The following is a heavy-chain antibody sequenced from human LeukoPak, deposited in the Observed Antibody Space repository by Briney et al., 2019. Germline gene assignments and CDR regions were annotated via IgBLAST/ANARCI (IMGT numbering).Heavy chain of an antibody. V-gene: IGHV1-18*01. CDR3: ARDADYGGNTHFDY. Sequence: ASVKVSCKASGYTFTSYGISWVRQAPGQGLEWVGWISAYNGNTNYAQKLQGRVTMTTDTSTSTAYMELRSLRSDDTAVYYCARDADYGGNTHFDYWGQGTLVTVSS. CDR2: ISAYNGNT. D-gene: IGHD4-23*01. CDR1: GYTFTSYG. J-gene: IGHJ4*02.